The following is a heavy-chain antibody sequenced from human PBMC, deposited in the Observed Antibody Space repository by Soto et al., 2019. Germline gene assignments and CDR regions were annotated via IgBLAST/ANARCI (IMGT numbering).Heavy chain of an antibody. V-gene: IGHV1-2*02. CDR2: INPNSGGT. J-gene: IGHJ5*02. Sequence: GASVKVSCKASGYTFTGYYMHWVRQAPGQGLEWMGWINPNSGGTNYAQKFQGRVTMTRDTSISTVYMELSRLRSDDTAVYYCARVGYDILTGYPHWFDPWGQGTLVTVSS. CDR1: GYTFTGYY. D-gene: IGHD3-9*01. CDR3: ARVGYDILTGYPHWFDP.